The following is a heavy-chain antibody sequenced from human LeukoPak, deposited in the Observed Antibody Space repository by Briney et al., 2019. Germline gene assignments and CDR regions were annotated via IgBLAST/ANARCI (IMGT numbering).Heavy chain of an antibody. Sequence: ASVKVSCKVSGYSLSEVSMHWVGQAPGKGLEWMGSFDPEDGEAIYAQRFQGRVSMTEDTSTHTAYMEVNSLRSEDTAVYYCAIDIQQLLCFAYGGQGTLVTVSS. CDR2: FDPEDGEA. V-gene: IGHV1-24*01. D-gene: IGHD6-13*01. J-gene: IGHJ4*02. CDR1: GYSLSEVS. CDR3: AIDIQQLLCFAY.